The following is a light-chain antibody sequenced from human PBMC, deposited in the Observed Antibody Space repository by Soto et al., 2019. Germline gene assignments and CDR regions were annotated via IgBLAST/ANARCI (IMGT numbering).Light chain of an antibody. V-gene: IGKV1-5*01. CDR3: QQYNTYSRT. J-gene: IGKJ1*01. Sequence: DIQMTQSPSTLSASVGDRVTITCRASQSLSGWLAWYQQKPGKAPKLLIYYVSSLESGVPSRFSGSGSGTEFTLTISSLRPDDFATYYCQQYNTYSRTFGQGTKVEI. CDR1: QSLSGW. CDR2: YVS.